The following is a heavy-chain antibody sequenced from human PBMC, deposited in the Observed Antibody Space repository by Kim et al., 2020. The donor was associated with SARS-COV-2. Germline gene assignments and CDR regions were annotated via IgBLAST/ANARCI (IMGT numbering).Heavy chain of an antibody. D-gene: IGHD6-13*01. CDR3: SRSRSSSWYSDY. J-gene: IGHJ4*02. CDR1: GITFGDYA. V-gene: IGHV3-49*03. Sequence: GGSLRLSCTASGITFGDYALSWFRQAPGEGLEWVGFIKSKAYGGTTEYAASVKGRFIISRDDSKSIAYLQMNSLKTEDTAVYYCSRSRSSSWYSDYWGQGSLVTVSS. CDR2: IKSKAYGGTT.